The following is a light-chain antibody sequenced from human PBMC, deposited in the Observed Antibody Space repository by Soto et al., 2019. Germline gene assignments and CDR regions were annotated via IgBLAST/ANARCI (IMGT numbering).Light chain of an antibody. J-gene: IGKJ1*01. CDR3: QQYHNLWT. Sequence: EIVMTQSPVTLSVSPGERATLSCRASQSVSSNVAWFQQRPGQAPRLLIYRASTRATGTPARFTGSGSGTEFTLTITSLQSEDFALYYCQQYHNLWTFGQGTKVDIK. V-gene: IGKV3-15*01. CDR2: RAS. CDR1: QSVSSN.